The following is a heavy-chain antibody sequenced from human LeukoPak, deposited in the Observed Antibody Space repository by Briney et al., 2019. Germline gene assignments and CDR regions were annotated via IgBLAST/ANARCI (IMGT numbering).Heavy chain of an antibody. Sequence: GGSLRLSCAASGFTVSNNYMSWVRRAAGKGLEWVALIYSAGGTYYADSVKGRFTISRDNSKNTLHLQMNSLRAEDTAVYYCVRNSGDLGAWGQGNLVTVSS. CDR3: VRNSGDLGA. J-gene: IGHJ5*02. CDR1: GFTVSNNY. D-gene: IGHD2-21*02. CDR2: IYSAGGT. V-gene: IGHV3-53*01.